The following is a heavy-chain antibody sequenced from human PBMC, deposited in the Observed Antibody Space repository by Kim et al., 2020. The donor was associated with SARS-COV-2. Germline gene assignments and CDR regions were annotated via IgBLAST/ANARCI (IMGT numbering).Heavy chain of an antibody. CDR3: ARDKDGYNSFDY. D-gene: IGHD5-12*01. V-gene: IGHV3-11*06. CDR1: GFSFSDNY. CDR2: ISSSGHT. Sequence: GGSLRLSCAASGFSFSDNYMTWIRQAPGQGLEWLSDISSSGHTSYTDSVRGRFNISRDNAKKSLYLQMNSLGVEDTAVYYCARDKDGYNSFDYWGQGTLVTVS. J-gene: IGHJ4*02.